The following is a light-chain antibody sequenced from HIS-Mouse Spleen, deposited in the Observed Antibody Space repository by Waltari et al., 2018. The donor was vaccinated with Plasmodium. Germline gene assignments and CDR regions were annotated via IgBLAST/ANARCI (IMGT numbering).Light chain of an antibody. CDR2: DAS. V-gene: IGKV1-33*01. CDR3: QQYDNLPPLFT. CDR1: QDISIY. Sequence: DIQMTQYPSSLSASVGDRVTITCQASQDISIYLNWYQQKPGKAPKLLIYDASNLETGVPSRFSGSGSGTDFTFTISSLQPEDIATYYCQQYDNLPPLFTFGPGTKVDIK. J-gene: IGKJ3*01.